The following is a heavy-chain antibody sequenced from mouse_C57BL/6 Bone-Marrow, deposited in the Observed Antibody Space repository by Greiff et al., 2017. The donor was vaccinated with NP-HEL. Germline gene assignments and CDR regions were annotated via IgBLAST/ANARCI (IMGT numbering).Heavy chain of an antibody. V-gene: IGHV5-6*01. CDR1: GFTFSSYG. J-gene: IGHJ3*01. CDR2: ISSGGSYT. D-gene: IGHD2-3*01. Sequence: EVMLVESGGDLVKPGGSLKLSCAASGFTFSSYGMSWVRQTPDKRLEWVATISSGGSYTYYTDSVKGRVTLSRDNAKNTLYLQMSSLKSEDTAMYYCEMVGYYAAWFAYWGQGTLVTVSA. CDR3: EMVGYYAAWFAY.